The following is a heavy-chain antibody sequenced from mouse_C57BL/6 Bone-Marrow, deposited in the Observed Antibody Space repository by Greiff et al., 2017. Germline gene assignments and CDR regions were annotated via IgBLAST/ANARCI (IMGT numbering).Heavy chain of an antibody. J-gene: IGHJ4*01. Sequence: VQLKESGPELVKPGASVKISCKASGYTFTDYYMNWVKQSHGKSLEWIGDINPNNGGTSYNQKFKGKATLTVDKSSSTAYMELRSLTSEDSAVYYCARGSGYYHYYAMDYWGQGTSVTVSS. V-gene: IGHV1-26*01. CDR3: ARGSGYYHYYAMDY. D-gene: IGHD2-3*01. CDR2: INPNNGGT. CDR1: GYTFTDYY.